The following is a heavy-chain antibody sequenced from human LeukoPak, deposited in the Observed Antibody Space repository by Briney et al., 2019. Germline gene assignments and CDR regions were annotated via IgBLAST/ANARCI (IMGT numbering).Heavy chain of an antibody. J-gene: IGHJ4*02. CDR1: GYTFTSYG. CDR3: ARVLVGATTNYFDY. Sequence: GASVKVSCKASGYTFTSYGISWVRQAPGQGLEWMGWISAYNGNTNYAQKLQGRVTMTTDTSTSTAYMKLRSLRSDDTAVYYCARVLVGATTNYFDYWGQGTLVTVSS. V-gene: IGHV1-18*01. CDR2: ISAYNGNT. D-gene: IGHD1-26*01.